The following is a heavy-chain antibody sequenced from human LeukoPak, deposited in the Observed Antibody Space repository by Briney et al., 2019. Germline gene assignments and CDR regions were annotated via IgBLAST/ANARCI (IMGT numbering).Heavy chain of an antibody. D-gene: IGHD1-26*01. J-gene: IGHJ5*02. V-gene: IGHV1-69*15. CDR3: ARKLRLGGNWSDP. CDR2: IIPISGTT. CDR1: GGTFTSYA. Sequence: EASVKVSCKTSGGTFTSYAITWVRQAPGQGLEWMGKIIPISGTTNYAQKFQGRVTFTADESTSTAYMELSSLRSEDTALYYCARKLRLGGNWSDPWGQGTLVTVSS.